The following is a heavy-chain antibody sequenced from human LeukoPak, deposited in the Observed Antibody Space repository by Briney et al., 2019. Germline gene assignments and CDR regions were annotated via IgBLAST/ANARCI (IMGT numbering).Heavy chain of an antibody. V-gene: IGHV4-30-2*01. CDR2: IYHSGST. Sequence: SETLSLTCTVSGGSISSGGYYWSWIRQPPGKGLEWIGYIYHSGSTYYNPSLKSRVTISVDRSKNQFSLKLSSVTAADTAVYYCARGEDGPGDYRPTYFHSWGQGPLVTVSS. J-gene: IGHJ4*02. CDR3: ARGEDGPGDYRPTYFHS. D-gene: IGHD4-17*01. CDR1: GGSISSGGYY.